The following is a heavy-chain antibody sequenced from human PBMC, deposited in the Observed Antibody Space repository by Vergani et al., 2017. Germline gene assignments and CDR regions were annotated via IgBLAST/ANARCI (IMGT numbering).Heavy chain of an antibody. D-gene: IGHD2-2*01. CDR3: AREGRGCSSTSCYDYYYYMDV. V-gene: IGHV1-69*01. J-gene: IGHJ6*03. CDR2: IIPLFGTA. CDR1: GGTFRSYA. Sequence: QVQLVQSGAEVKKPGSSVKVSCKASGGTFRSYAISWVRQAPGQGLEWMGGIIPLFGTANYAQTFQGRVTITADESTGTAYMELSSLRSEDTAVYYCAREGRGCSSTSCYDYYYYMDVWGKGTTVTVSS.